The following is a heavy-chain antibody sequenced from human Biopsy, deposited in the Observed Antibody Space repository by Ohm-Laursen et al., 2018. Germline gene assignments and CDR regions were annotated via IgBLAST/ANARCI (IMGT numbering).Heavy chain of an antibody. V-gene: IGHV3-11*01. Sequence: GSLRLSCTASGFTFTDYDISWVRHVPGQGLEWLALISPSSTTIYYADSVRGRFFISRDDAKSSVSLEMSSLRADDTALYFCARNVRLEMTDHSGVTTYSRYFAMDAWGRGTTVTVSS. CDR3: ARNVRLEMTDHSGVTTYSRYFAMDA. CDR1: GFTFTDYD. D-gene: IGHD1-1*01. CDR2: ISPSSTTI. J-gene: IGHJ6*02.